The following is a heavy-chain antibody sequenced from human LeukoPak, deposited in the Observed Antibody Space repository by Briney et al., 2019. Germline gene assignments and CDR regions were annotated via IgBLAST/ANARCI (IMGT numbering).Heavy chain of an antibody. D-gene: IGHD5-24*01. CDR3: ARPRGNVEMAAIPFDY. CDR1: GFTFSSYW. CDR2: IKQDGSET. Sequence: PGGSLRLSCAASGFTFSSYWMSWVRQAPGKGLEWVAHIKQDGSETYYVDSVKGRFTISRDKAKNSLYLQMNSLRAEDTAVYYCARPRGNVEMAAIPFDYWGQGTLVTVSS. V-gene: IGHV3-7*01. J-gene: IGHJ4*02.